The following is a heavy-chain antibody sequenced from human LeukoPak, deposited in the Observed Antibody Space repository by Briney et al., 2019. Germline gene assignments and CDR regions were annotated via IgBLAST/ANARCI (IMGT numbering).Heavy chain of an antibody. Sequence: PGGSLRLSCAASGFKFDGYGMHWVRQTPGKGLEWVAVVWFDGTKRDYAESVKGRFTISRDNSKNTVYLEMNRLRVGDTAIYYCAKDSAFNYDSSGYADYWGQGTLVIVSS. CDR1: GFKFDGYG. D-gene: IGHD3-22*01. J-gene: IGHJ4*02. CDR2: VWFDGTKR. V-gene: IGHV3-33*06. CDR3: AKDSAFNYDSSGYADY.